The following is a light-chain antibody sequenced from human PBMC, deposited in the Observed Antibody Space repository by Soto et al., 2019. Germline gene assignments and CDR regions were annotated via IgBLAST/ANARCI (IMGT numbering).Light chain of an antibody. Sequence: DIPLTQSPSSVSASVGDRVTITCRANQGISWSLAWYQQSPGKAPRRLTYHASTLQSGVPSRFSGSGFGTDFTLTISSLQPEDSATYYCQQANRFPFTFGQGTRLEI. CDR1: QGISWS. J-gene: IGKJ2*01. CDR2: HAS. V-gene: IGKV1-12*01. CDR3: QQANRFPFT.